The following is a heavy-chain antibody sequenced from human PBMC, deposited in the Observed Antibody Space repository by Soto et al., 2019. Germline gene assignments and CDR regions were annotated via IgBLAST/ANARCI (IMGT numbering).Heavy chain of an antibody. J-gene: IGHJ4*02. V-gene: IGHV4-4*02. CDR2: IYHSGST. CDR1: GGSISSSNW. D-gene: IGHD2-15*01. CDR3: ARAPLTTDCSGGSCYGGGGVFDY. Sequence: QVQLQESGPGLVKPSGTLSLTCAVSGGSISSSNWWSWVRQPPGKGLEWIGEIYHSGSTNYNPSLKSRVTISVDKSKNQFSLKLSSVTAADTAVYYCARAPLTTDCSGGSCYGGGGVFDYWGQGTLVTVSS.